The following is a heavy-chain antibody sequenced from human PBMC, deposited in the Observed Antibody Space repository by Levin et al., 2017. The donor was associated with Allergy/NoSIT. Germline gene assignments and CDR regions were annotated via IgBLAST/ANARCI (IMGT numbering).Heavy chain of an antibody. CDR3: ARVGGGTTGTTRRWFDP. J-gene: IGHJ5*02. D-gene: IGHD1-1*01. Sequence: SETLSLTCAVYGGSFSGYYWSWIRQPPGKGLEWIGEINHSGSTNYNPSLKSRVTISVDTSKNQFSLKLSSVTAADTAVYYCARVGGGTTGTTRRWFDPWGQGTLVTVSS. CDR2: INHSGST. V-gene: IGHV4-34*01. CDR1: GGSFSGYY.